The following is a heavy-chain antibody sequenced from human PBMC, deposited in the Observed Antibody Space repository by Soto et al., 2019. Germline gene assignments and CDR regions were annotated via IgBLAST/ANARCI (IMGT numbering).Heavy chain of an antibody. CDR1: GYTFTSYG. Sequence: QVQLVQSGAEVKKPGASVKVSCKASGYTFTSYGISWVRQATGKGLERMGWFRAYNGNPNSAQKLQGRVTMTTGPSTSTACVDGRNLRSADTALYYCAIVVTMIVEGLNWFAPWGEGTLVAVFS. J-gene: IGHJ5*02. V-gene: IGHV1-18*01. D-gene: IGHD3-22*01. CDR3: AIVVTMIVEGLNWFAP. CDR2: FRAYNGNP.